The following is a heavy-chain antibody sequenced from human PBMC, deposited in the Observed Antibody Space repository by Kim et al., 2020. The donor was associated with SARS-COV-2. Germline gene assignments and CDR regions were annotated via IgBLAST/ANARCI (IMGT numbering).Heavy chain of an antibody. CDR3: GRSVGGTTMAD. D-gene: IGHD3-10*01. CDR2: IYSSGRT. V-gene: IGHV4-59*01. J-gene: IGHJ4*02. CDR1: GGSISGYY. Sequence: SETLSLTCTVSGGSISGYYWNWIRQPPGKGLEWIGYIYSSGRTNYNPSLKSRVTISLDTSKNQFSLILTSVTAADTAVYFCGRSVGGTTMADWGQGTLVTVSS.